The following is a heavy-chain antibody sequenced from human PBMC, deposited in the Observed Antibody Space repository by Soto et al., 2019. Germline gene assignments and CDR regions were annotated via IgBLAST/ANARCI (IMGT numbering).Heavy chain of an antibody. V-gene: IGHV1-18*01. Sequence: QVQLVQSGAEVKKPGASVKVSCKASGYTFTSYGISWVRQAPGQGLEWMGWISAYNGNTNYAQKLQGRVTMTTDTSTSTAYMELRSLRSDDTAVYYCARSDLYCISTSCVSGGYGMDVWGQGTTVTVSS. CDR1: GYTFTSYG. J-gene: IGHJ6*02. CDR3: ARSDLYCISTSCVSGGYGMDV. D-gene: IGHD2-2*01. CDR2: ISAYNGNT.